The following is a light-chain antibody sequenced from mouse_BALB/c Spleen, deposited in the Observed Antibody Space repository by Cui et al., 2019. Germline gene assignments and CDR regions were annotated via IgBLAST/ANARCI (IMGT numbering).Light chain of an antibody. J-gene: IGKJ1*01. CDR1: QSIGTS. Sequence: IFLPQPSAFLSVSPGERVRLACRASQSIGTSIHWYQQRTNGSPRLLIKYASESISGIPSRFSGRGSETDFTLSINRVESEEIAEYYCQQNNSWATWTFGGGTKLEIK. V-gene: IGKV5-48*01. CDR2: YAS. CDR3: QQNNSWATWT.